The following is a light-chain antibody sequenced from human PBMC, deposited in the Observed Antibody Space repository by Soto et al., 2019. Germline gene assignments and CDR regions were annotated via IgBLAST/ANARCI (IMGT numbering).Light chain of an antibody. J-gene: IGKJ4*01. CDR3: QQYGSSPLT. V-gene: IGKV3-20*01. CDR1: QRVSSSY. CDR2: GAS. Sequence: EIVLTQSPGTLSLSPGERATLSCRASQRVSSSYLAWYQQNPGQAPRLLSYGASSRATCITDRFSGIGSGTDVTLTINGREAEDFAVYYCQQYGSSPLTFGGGTNVDIK.